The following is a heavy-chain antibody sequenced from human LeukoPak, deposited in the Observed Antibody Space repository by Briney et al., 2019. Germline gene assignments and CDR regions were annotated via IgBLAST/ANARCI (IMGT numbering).Heavy chain of an antibody. CDR1: GGSISSSSYY. J-gene: IGHJ4*02. D-gene: IGHD6-6*01. V-gene: IGHV4-39*07. CDR2: IYYSGST. Sequence: SETLSLTCTVSGGSISSSSYYWGWIRQPPGKGLEWIGSIYYSGSTYYNPSLKSRVTISVDTSKNQFSLKLSSVTAADTAVYNRARDREMSSSRGGDYFDYWGQGTLVTVSS. CDR3: ARDREMSSSRGGDYFDY.